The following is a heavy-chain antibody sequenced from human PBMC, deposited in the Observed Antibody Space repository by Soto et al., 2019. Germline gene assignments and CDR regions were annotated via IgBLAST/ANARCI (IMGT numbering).Heavy chain of an antibody. CDR1: GYTFTSYG. Sequence: SVKVSCKASGYTFTSYGISWVRQAPGQGLEWMGWISAYNGNTNYAQKLQGRVTMTTDTSTSTAYMELRSLRSDDTAVYYCARDTIVVVPYYYYGMDVWGQGTTVTVSS. D-gene: IGHD3-22*01. J-gene: IGHJ6*02. V-gene: IGHV1-18*01. CDR3: ARDTIVVVPYYYYGMDV. CDR2: ISAYNGNT.